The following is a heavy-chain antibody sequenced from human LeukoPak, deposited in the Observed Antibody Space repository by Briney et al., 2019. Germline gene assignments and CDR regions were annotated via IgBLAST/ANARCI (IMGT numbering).Heavy chain of an antibody. Sequence: PGGSLRLSCAASGFTFSSYWMSWVRQAPGKGLEWVANIKQDGSERYYVDSVKGRFTISRDNAKNSLYLQMNSLRAEDTAVYYCARASSGWPFHYWGQGTLVTASS. D-gene: IGHD6-19*01. J-gene: IGHJ4*02. CDR1: GFTFSSYW. CDR2: IKQDGSER. V-gene: IGHV3-7*01. CDR3: ARASSGWPFHY.